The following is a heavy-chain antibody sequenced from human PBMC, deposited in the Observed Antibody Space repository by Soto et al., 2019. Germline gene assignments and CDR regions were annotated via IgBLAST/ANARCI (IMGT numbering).Heavy chain of an antibody. V-gene: IGHV5-51*01. Sequence: GESLKISCKGSGYSFTSYWIGWVRQMPGKGLECMGMIYPGDSYTRYSPSFQGHVTISADKSISTAYLQWSSLKASDTAMYYCARRGYGIAAAGNIFHYYYGMDVWGQGTTVTVS. CDR1: GYSFTSYW. CDR3: ARRGYGIAAAGNIFHYYYGMDV. J-gene: IGHJ6*02. D-gene: IGHD6-13*01. CDR2: IYPGDSYT.